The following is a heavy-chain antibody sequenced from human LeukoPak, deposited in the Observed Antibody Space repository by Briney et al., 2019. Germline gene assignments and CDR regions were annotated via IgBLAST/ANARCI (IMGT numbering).Heavy chain of an antibody. CDR3: AREI. V-gene: IGHV3-48*03. J-gene: IGHJ3*02. CDR2: ISISGTTI. CDR1: GFRISSYE. Sequence: GGSLRLSCVASGFRISSYEMNWVRQAPGKGLEWISCISISGTTIYYADSVKGRFTISRDNAKNSVYLQMNSLSVEDTAVYYCAREIWGQGTMVTVSS.